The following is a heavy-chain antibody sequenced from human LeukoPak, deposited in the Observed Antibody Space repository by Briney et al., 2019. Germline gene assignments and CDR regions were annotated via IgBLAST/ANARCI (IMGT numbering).Heavy chain of an antibody. CDR3: ARRAPIAAAGGGIGYYFDY. CDR2: INHSGST. D-gene: IGHD6-13*01. CDR1: GGTFSGNY. V-gene: IGHV4-34*01. Sequence: MPSETLSLTCAVYGGTFSGNYWRWIRKPPGKGWEGSWEINHSGSTNYNPSLKSRVTISVDTSKNQFSLKLSSVTAGDKAVYYCARRAPIAAAGGGIGYYFDYWGQRTLVTVSS. J-gene: IGHJ4*02.